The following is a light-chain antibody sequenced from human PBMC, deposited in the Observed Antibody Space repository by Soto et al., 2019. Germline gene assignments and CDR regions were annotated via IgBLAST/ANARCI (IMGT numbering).Light chain of an antibody. J-gene: IGLJ2*01. CDR1: SSDVGGYNY. Sequence: QSVLTQPPSASGSLGQSVTISCTGTSSDVGGYNYVSWHQQHPGKAPKLMIYEVTKRPSGVPDRFSGSKSGNTASLTVSGLQAEHEADYFCNSFAGGCNPVLFGGGIKLTVL. CDR3: NSFAGGCNPVL. CDR2: EVT. V-gene: IGLV2-8*01.